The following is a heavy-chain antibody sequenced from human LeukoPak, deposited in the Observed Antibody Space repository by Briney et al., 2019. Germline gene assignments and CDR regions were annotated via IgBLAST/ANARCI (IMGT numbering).Heavy chain of an antibody. V-gene: IGHV3-21*01. CDR2: ISSSSSYI. CDR3: ARDRGPSRIAVAGTEFDY. Sequence: PGGSLRLSCAASGFTFSSYSMNWVRQAPGKGLEWVSSISSSSSYIYYADSVKGRFTISRDNAKNSLYLQMNSLRAEGTAVYYCARDRGPSRIAVAGTEFDYWGQGTLVTVSS. CDR1: GFTFSSYS. J-gene: IGHJ4*02. D-gene: IGHD6-19*01.